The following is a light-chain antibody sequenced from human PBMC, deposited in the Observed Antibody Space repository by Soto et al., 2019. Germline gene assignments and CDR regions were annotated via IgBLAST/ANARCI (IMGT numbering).Light chain of an antibody. Sequence: DIVMTQSPDSMAVSLGERATINCKSSQSVLYSSNNKNYVAWYQQKPGQPPKLLIYWASTRKSGVPDRFSGSGSGTDFTLTISSLQAEDVAFYYCQQHYTTPPTFGPGTKVDIK. CDR1: QSVLYSSNNKNY. CDR3: QQHYTTPPT. CDR2: WAS. V-gene: IGKV4-1*01. J-gene: IGKJ3*01.